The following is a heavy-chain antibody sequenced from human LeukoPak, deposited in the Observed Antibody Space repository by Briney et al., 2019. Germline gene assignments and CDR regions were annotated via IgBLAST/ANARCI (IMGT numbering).Heavy chain of an antibody. J-gene: IGHJ3*02. Sequence: ASVKVSCKASGGTFSSYAISWVRQAPGQGLEWMGRIIPILGIANYAQKFQGRVTITADKSTSTAYMELSSLRSEDTAVYYCAIGGITIFGVDPPSDAFDIWGQGTMVTVSS. D-gene: IGHD3-3*01. CDR1: GGTFSSYA. CDR3: AIGGITIFGVDPPSDAFDI. V-gene: IGHV1-69*04. CDR2: IIPILGIA.